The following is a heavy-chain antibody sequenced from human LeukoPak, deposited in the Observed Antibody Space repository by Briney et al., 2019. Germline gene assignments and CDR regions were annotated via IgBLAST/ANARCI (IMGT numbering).Heavy chain of an antibody. J-gene: IGHJ4*02. V-gene: IGHV5-51*01. CDR3: AMLVGIAAPDY. Sequence: GESLKISFKGSGYSFTSYWIAWVRQMPGKGLEGMGIIYPGDSDTRYSPSFQGQVTISADKSISTAYLQCSSLKASDTAMYYCAMLVGIAAPDYWGQGTLVTVSS. CDR1: GYSFTSYW. D-gene: IGHD6-13*01. CDR2: IYPGDSDT.